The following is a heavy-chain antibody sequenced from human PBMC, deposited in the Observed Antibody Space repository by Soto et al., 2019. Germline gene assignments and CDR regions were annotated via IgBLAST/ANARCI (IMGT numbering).Heavy chain of an antibody. CDR1: GFTFSSYG. D-gene: IGHD3-16*01. J-gene: IGHJ4*02. CDR2: IWHDGGNK. CDR3: ARDGDVNTGFGKDY. Sequence: QAGGSLRLSCAASGFTFSSYGMRWVRQAPGKGLEWVAFIWHDGGNKFYAESVKGRFTISRDNSKNTLYLQMTSLSAEDTAMYYCARDGDVNTGFGKDYWGQGTLVTVSS. V-gene: IGHV3-33*01.